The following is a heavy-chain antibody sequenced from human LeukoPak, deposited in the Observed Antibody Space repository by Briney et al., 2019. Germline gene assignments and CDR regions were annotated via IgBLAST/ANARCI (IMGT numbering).Heavy chain of an antibody. J-gene: IGHJ4*02. CDR2: IKQDGSEK. CDR3: ARDQPFGIAVAGTYFDY. D-gene: IGHD6-19*01. Sequence: PGGSLRLSCAASGFTFSSYWMSWVRQAPGKGLEWVANIKQDGSEKYYVESVKGRFTISRDNAKNSLYLQMNSLRAEDTAVYYCARDQPFGIAVAGTYFDYWGQGTLVTVSS. V-gene: IGHV3-7*01. CDR1: GFTFSSYW.